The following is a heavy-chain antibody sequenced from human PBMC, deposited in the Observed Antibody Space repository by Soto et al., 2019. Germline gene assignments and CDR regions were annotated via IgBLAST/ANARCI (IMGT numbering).Heavy chain of an antibody. J-gene: IGHJ4*02. CDR2: ISPLFSTT. CDR3: AESSAIAAAGYFKF. D-gene: IGHD6-13*01. V-gene: IGHV1-69*13. Sequence: VASVKVSCKASGDLFNNHAFNWVRQAPGQGLEWMGRISPLFSTTNYAQKFQGRVTIGADELTTVVYLEVNNLESDDSAIYYCAESSAIAAAGYFKFWGQRTLVTVSS. CDR1: GDLFNNHA.